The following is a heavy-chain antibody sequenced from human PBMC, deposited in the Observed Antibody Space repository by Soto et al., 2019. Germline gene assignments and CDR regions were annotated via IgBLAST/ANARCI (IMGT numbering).Heavy chain of an antibody. J-gene: IGHJ3*02. CDR2: ISWNSGSI. CDR1: GFTFHDYA. D-gene: IGHD6-13*01. Sequence: EVQLVESGGGLAQPGRSLRLSCAASGFTFHDYAMYWVRQVPGKGLEWVSGISWNSGSIAYADSVKGRFTISRDNAKNSLYVQMNSLRAEDTALYYCAKGGQQVVWLGAFEIWGKGTMVTVSS. V-gene: IGHV3-9*01. CDR3: AKGGQQVVWLGAFEI.